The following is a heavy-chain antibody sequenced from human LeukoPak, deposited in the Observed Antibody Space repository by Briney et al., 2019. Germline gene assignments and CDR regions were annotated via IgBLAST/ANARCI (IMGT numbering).Heavy chain of an antibody. CDR2: IYYSGST. Sequence: PSETLSLTCTVSGGSISSYYWSWIRQPPGKGLEWIGYIYYSGSTNYNPSLKSRATISVDTSKNQFSLKLSSVTAADTAVYYCAKLTPYSGSPLGDYGGQGTLVTVSS. V-gene: IGHV4-59*08. CDR1: GGSISSYY. CDR3: AKLTPYSGSPLGDY. D-gene: IGHD1-26*01. J-gene: IGHJ4*02.